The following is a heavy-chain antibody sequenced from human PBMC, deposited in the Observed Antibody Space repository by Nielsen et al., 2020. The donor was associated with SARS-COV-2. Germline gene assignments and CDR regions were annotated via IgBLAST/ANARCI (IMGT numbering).Heavy chain of an antibody. CDR2: IYYSGST. CDR3: ARDFDGSGLVDY. D-gene: IGHD3-10*01. V-gene: IGHV4-39*07. Sequence: SETLSLTCTVSGGSISSSSYYWGWIRQPPGKGLEWIGSIYYSGSTNYNPSLKSRVTISVDTSKNQFSLKLSSVTAADTAVYYCARDFDGSGLVDYWGQGTLVTVSS. CDR1: GGSISSSSYY. J-gene: IGHJ4*02.